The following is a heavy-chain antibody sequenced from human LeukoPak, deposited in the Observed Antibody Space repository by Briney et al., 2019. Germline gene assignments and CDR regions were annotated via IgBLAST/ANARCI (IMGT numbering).Heavy chain of an antibody. CDR3: AKAEGATLFYYGVDV. Sequence: GGSLRLSCVASKFTFGNYAMNWVRQAPGKGLEWVSTISSGGGDTYYAGSVKGRFTISRDDSKNTLFLRMNSLRAEDTAVYYCAKAEGATLFYYGVDVWGQGTTVTVSS. V-gene: IGHV3-23*01. CDR1: KFTFGNYA. J-gene: IGHJ6*02. CDR2: ISSGGGDT.